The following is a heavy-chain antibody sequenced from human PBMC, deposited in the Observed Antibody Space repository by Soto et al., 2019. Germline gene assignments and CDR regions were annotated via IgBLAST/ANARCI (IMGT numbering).Heavy chain of an antibody. CDR2: INKDGSYR. J-gene: IGHJ4*02. Sequence: EVQLVESGGGLVQPGGSQRLSCATSGFTFSDEWMHWVRQAPGKGLVWVSRINKDGSYRNYADFVEGRFTIFRDDAKSELYLQLDRLRVEDTAVYYCARGGLEPFDYLGQGALVTVSP. CDR3: ARGGLEPFDY. V-gene: IGHV3-74*01. D-gene: IGHD1-1*01. CDR1: GFTFSDEW.